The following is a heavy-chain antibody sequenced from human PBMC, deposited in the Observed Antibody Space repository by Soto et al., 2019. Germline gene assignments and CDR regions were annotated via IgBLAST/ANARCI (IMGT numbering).Heavy chain of an antibody. J-gene: IGHJ4*02. V-gene: IGHV1-69*12. CDR2: IIPIFGTA. CDR3: ARGEGGSYFRGVDY. Sequence: QVQLVQSGAEVKKPGSSVKVSCKASGGTFSSYAISWVRQAPGQGLEWMGGIIPIFGTANYAQKFQGRVTITADESTSTAYLELSSLRSEDAAVYYCARGEGGSYFRGVDYWGQGTLVTVSS. D-gene: IGHD1-26*01. CDR1: GGTFSSYA.